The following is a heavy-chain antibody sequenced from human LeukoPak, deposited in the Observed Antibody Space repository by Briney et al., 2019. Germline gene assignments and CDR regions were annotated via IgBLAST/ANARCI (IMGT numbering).Heavy chain of an antibody. CDR1: GGSISSSSYY. V-gene: IGHV4-39*01. CDR3: ASPLAYCGGDCYSPGWFDP. J-gene: IGHJ5*02. CDR2: IYYSGST. D-gene: IGHD2-21*02. Sequence: PSETLSLTCTVSGGSISSSSYYWGWIRQPPGKGLEWIGSIYYSGSTYYNPSPKSRVTISVDTSKNQFSLKLSSVTAADTAVYYCASPLAYCGGDCYSPGWFDPWGQGTLVTVSS.